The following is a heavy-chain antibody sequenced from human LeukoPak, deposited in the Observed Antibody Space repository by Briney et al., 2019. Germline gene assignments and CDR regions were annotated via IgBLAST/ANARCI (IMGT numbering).Heavy chain of an antibody. V-gene: IGHV6-1*01. CDR3: TRDATRTGWFDP. CDR1: GDSVSNNRAA. Sequence: SQTLSLTCAISGDSVSNNRAAWNWIRQSPSRGLEWLGRTHYKSRWDNDYAASVKSRITISPDTSKNQFSLQLNFVTPEDTAVYYCTRDATRTGWFDPWGQGTLVTVSS. D-gene: IGHD1-14*01. J-gene: IGHJ5*02. CDR2: THYKSRWDN.